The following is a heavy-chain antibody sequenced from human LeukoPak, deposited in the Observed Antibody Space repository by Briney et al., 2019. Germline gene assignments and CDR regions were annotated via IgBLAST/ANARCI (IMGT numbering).Heavy chain of an antibody. V-gene: IGHV4-59*02. CDR3: ARETSMNWFDP. D-gene: IGHD2/OR15-2a*01. CDR2: IYYSGST. CDR1: VGSVSSYY. J-gene: IGHJ5*02. Sequence: PSETLSLTYTVSVGSVSSYYWSWIRQPPGKGLEWIGYIYYSGSTNYNPSLKSRVTISVDTSKNQFSLKLSSVTAADTAVYYCARETSMNWFDPWGHGTLVTVSS.